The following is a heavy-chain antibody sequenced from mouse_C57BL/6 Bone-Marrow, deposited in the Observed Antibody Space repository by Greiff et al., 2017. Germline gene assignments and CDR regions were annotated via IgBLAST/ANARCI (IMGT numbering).Heavy chain of an antibody. CDR1: GYAFSSSW. J-gene: IGHJ4*01. D-gene: IGHD1-1*01. Sequence: VQLKESGPELVKPGASVKISCKASGYAFSSSWMNWVKQRPGKGLEWIGRIYPGDGDTNYNGKFKGQATLTADKSSSTACMQLSSLTSDDSAVDFCLTTVVGTRAMDYWGQGTSDTVSS. CDR2: IYPGDGDT. CDR3: LTTVVGTRAMDY. V-gene: IGHV1-82*01.